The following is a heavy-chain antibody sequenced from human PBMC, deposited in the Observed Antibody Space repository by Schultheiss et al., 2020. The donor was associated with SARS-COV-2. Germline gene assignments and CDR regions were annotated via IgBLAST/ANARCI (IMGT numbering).Heavy chain of an antibody. V-gene: IGHV3-30*18. Sequence: GESLKISCAASGFTFSSYGMHWVRQAPGKGLEWVAVISFDGRSQYYAGSVRGRFSISRDNSKNTLYLQMNSLRSEDTAVYYCVKGGYGDYVPRTGDFDYWGQGTLVTVSS. D-gene: IGHD4-17*01. CDR1: GFTFSSYG. CDR3: VKGGYGDYVPRTGDFDY. CDR2: ISFDGRSQ. J-gene: IGHJ4*02.